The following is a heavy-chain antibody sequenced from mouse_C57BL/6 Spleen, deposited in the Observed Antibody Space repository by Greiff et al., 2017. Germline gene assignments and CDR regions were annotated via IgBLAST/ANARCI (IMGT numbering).Heavy chain of an antibody. CDR2: IYPGDGDT. Sequence: QVQLQQSGPELVKPGASVKISCKASGYAFSSSWMNWVKQRPGKGLEWIGRIYPGDGDTNYNGKFKGKATLTADKSSSTAYMQLSSLTSEDSAVCFCAREAYGPFDYWGQGTTLTVSS. J-gene: IGHJ2*01. V-gene: IGHV1-82*01. CDR1: GYAFSSSW. D-gene: IGHD1-1*02. CDR3: AREAYGPFDY.